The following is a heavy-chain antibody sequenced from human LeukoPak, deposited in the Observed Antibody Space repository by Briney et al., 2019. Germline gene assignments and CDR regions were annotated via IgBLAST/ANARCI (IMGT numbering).Heavy chain of an antibody. CDR2: IYSGGST. J-gene: IGHJ3*02. D-gene: IGHD3-10*01. CDR3: AKDRSVTMVRGVIPDDAFDI. CDR1: GFTVSSNY. V-gene: IGHV3-66*01. Sequence: GGSLRLSCAVSGFTVSSNYMSWVRQAPGKGLEWVSIIYSGGSTYYADSVKGRFTISRDNSKNTLYLQMNSLRVEDTAVYYCAKDRSVTMVRGVIPDDAFDIWGQGTMVTVSS.